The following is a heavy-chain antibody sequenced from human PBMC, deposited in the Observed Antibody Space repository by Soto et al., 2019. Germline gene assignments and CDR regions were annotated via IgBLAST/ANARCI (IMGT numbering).Heavy chain of an antibody. V-gene: IGHV4-31*03. CDR3: ARVHYYDSSGLRP. CDR2: IYYSGST. J-gene: IGHJ5*02. Sequence: SETLSLTCTVSGGSISSGGYYWSWIRQHPGKGLEWIGYIYYSGSTFHNPSLRSRVTISVDTSKNQFSLKLTSVTAADTAVYYCARVHYYDSSGLRPWGQGTLVTVSS. CDR1: GGSISSGGYY. D-gene: IGHD3-22*01.